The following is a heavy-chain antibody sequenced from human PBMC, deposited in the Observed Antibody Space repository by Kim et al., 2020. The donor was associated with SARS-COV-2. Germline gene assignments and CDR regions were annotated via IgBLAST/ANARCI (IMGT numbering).Heavy chain of an antibody. CDR3: ARVSGYSEYFQH. Sequence: SETLSLTCTVSGGSISSGGYYWSWIRQHPGKGLEWIGYIYYSGSTYYNPSLKSRVTISVDTSKNQFSLKLSSVTAADTAVYYCARVSGYSEYFQHWGQGTLVTVSS. D-gene: IGHD5-18*01. V-gene: IGHV4-31*03. CDR2: IYYSGST. CDR1: GGSISSGGYY. J-gene: IGHJ1*01.